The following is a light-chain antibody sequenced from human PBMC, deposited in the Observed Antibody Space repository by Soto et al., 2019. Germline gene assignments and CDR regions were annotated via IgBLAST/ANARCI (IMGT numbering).Light chain of an antibody. Sequence: EIVLTQSPSTLSLSPGDSAALSCWASQSLRCNYFAWYQQIPGQPPRLLVYGPSGRSAGIPDRFSGSGSRTVSNLSIRGVEPEDFAVYYCHQFGSSPFTFGPGNKVN. J-gene: IGKJ3*01. CDR2: GPS. CDR3: HQFGSSPFT. V-gene: IGKV3-20*01. CDR1: QSLRCNY.